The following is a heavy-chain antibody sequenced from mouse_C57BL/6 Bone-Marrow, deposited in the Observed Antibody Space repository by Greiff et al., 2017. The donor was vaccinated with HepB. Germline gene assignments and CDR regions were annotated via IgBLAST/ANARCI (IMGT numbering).Heavy chain of an antibody. CDR3: ARERRDYYGSSPYAMDY. CDR1: GFTFSSYA. V-gene: IGHV5-4*01. Sequence: EVQRVESGGGLVKPGGSLKLSCAASGFTFSSYAMSWVRQTPEKRLEWVATISDGGSYTYYPDNVKGRITISRDNAKNNLYLQMSHLKSEDTAMYYCARERRDYYGSSPYAMDYWGQGTSVTVSS. CDR2: ISDGGSYT. J-gene: IGHJ4*01. D-gene: IGHD1-1*01.